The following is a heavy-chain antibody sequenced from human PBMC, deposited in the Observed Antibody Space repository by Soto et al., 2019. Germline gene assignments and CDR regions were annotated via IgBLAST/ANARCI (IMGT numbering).Heavy chain of an antibody. Sequence: GGSLRLSCAASGFTFSSYGMHWVRQAPGKGLEWVAVIWYDGSNKYYADSVKGRFTISRDNSKNTLYLQMNSLRAEDTAVYYCAVDDYGDFPRGYYGMDVWGQGTTVTVSS. CDR2: IWYDGSNK. V-gene: IGHV3-33*01. CDR3: AVDDYGDFPRGYYGMDV. D-gene: IGHD4-17*01. CDR1: GFTFSSYG. J-gene: IGHJ6*02.